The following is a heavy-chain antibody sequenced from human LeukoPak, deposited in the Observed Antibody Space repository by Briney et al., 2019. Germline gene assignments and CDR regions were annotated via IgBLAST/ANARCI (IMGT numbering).Heavy chain of an antibody. V-gene: IGHV4-38-2*02. J-gene: IGHJ4*02. CDR1: GYSINSAFY. CDR3: ARGVGLTQGGAFDF. Sequence: SETLSLTCTVSGYSINSAFYWGWIRVPPGKGLEWIGSVFHRGTTYYNSSLKSRVNISIDTSKNQFSLKLNSLTAEDTAMYYCARGVGLTQGGAFDFWGQGTLVTVSS. D-gene: IGHD3-16*01. CDR2: VFHRGTT.